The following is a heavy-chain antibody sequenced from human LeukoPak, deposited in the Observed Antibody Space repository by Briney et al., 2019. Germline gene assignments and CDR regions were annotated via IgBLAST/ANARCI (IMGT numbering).Heavy chain of an antibody. CDR3: ATPHPYYDSSGYYAFDY. D-gene: IGHD3-22*01. CDR1: GGSIGSSSYY. J-gene: IGHJ4*02. Sequence: SETLSLTCTVSGGSIGSSSYYWGWIRQPPGKGLEWIGSIYYSGSTYYNPSLKSRVTISVDTSKNQFSLKLSSVTAADTAVYYCATPHPYYDSSGYYAFDYWGQGTLVTVSS. V-gene: IGHV4-39*01. CDR2: IYYSGST.